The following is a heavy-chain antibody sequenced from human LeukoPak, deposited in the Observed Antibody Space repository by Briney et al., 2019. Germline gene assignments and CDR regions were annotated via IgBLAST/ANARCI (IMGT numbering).Heavy chain of an antibody. CDR3: AREGDEGYLLDAFDI. CDR2: IIPIFGTA. D-gene: IGHD3-22*01. V-gene: IGHV1-69*05. J-gene: IGHJ3*02. Sequence: SVKVSCKGSGGTFSSYAISEVRQAPGRGVEWMGRIIPIFGTANYAQKFQGRVTITTDESTSTAYMELSSLRSEDTAVYYCAREGDEGYLLDAFDIWGQGTMVTASS. CDR1: GGTFSSYA.